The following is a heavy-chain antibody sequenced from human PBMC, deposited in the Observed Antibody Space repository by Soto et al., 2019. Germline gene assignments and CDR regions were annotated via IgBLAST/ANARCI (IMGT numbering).Heavy chain of an antibody. D-gene: IGHD3-22*01. CDR3: AREIVVRREPGWLAY. Sequence: ASVKVSCKASGYIFASYTVHWVRQAPGQRPEWMGWINAGNGNTKYSQKFQGRVTITRDTSASTVYMELNSLTYEDTAVYYCAREIVVRREPGWLAYWGQGTLVIVSS. CDR1: GYIFASYT. J-gene: IGHJ4*02. CDR2: INAGNGNT. V-gene: IGHV1-3*01.